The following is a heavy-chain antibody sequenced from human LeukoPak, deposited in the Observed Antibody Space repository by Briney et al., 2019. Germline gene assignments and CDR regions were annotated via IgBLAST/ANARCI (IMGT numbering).Heavy chain of an antibody. CDR2: ISYDGSNK. Sequence: GRSLRLSCAASGFTFSSYAMHWVRQAPGKGLEWVAVISYDGSNKYYADSVKGRFTISRDNSKNTLYLQMNSLRAEDTAVYYCAKDPRSGYFDYWGQGTLVTVSS. J-gene: IGHJ4*02. CDR1: GFTFSSYA. CDR3: AKDPRSGYFDY. V-gene: IGHV3-30-3*01.